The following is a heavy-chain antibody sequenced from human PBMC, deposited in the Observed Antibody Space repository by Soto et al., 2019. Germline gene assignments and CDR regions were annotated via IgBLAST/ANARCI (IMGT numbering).Heavy chain of an antibody. J-gene: IGHJ6*02. D-gene: IGHD3-10*01. CDR3: ARDLRFRGFYGMDV. V-gene: IGHV4-31*02. CDR2: IYYSGST. CDR1: GGSISSGGYY. Sequence: SETLSVTWTVSGGSISSGGYYWSWIRQHPGKGLEWIGYIYYSGSTYYNPSLKSRVTISVDTSKNQFSLKLSSVTAADTAVYYCARDLRFRGFYGMDVWGQGTTVTVSS.